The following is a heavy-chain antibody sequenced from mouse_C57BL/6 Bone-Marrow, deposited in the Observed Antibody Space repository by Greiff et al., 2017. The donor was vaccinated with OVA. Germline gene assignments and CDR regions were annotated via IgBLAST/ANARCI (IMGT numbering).Heavy chain of an antibody. D-gene: IGHD1-1*01. J-gene: IGHJ2*01. V-gene: IGHV1-59*01. CDR2: IDPSDSYT. Sequence: QVQLQQPGAELVRPGTSVKLSCKASGYTFTSYWMHWVKQRPGQGLEWIGVIDPSDSYTNYNQKFKGKATLTVDTSSSTAYMQFSSLTSEDSAVYYGARKVITTVDYFDYWGQGTTLTVSS. CDR3: ARKVITTVDYFDY. CDR1: GYTFTSYW.